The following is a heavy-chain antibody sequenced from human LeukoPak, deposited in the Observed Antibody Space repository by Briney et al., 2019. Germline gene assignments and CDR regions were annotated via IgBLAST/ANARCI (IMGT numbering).Heavy chain of an antibody. CDR1: GGSISSYY. V-gene: IGHV4-59*12. J-gene: IGHJ4*02. CDR3: ARGRGSGWFPFDY. CDR2: TYYSGSA. D-gene: IGHD6-19*01. Sequence: SETLSLTCTVSGGSISSYYWSWIRQPPGKGLEWIGYTYYSGSANYNPSLKSRVTMSVDTSKNQLSLRLSSVTAADTAVYYCARGRGSGWFPFDYWGQGTLVTVSS.